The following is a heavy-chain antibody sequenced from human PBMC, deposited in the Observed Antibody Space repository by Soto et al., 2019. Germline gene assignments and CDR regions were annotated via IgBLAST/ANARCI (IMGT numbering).Heavy chain of an antibody. CDR3: ANARADYYHSSGYSAY. Sequence: EVQLLESGGGLVQPGGSLRLSCAASGFTFSSYAMSWVRQAPGKGLEWVSAISGSGGSTYYADSVKGRFTISRDNSKTTLYLQMNSLRAEATAADYWANARADYYHSSGYSAYWGQGPLVTVSS. CDR2: ISGSGGST. D-gene: IGHD3-22*01. V-gene: IGHV3-23*01. J-gene: IGHJ4*02. CDR1: GFTFSSYA.